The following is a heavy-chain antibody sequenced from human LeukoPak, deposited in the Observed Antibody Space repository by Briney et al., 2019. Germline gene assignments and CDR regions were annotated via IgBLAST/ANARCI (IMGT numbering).Heavy chain of an antibody. CDR1: GFTFSSYV. CDR2: ISYDGSNK. D-gene: IGHD3-10*01. V-gene: IGHV3-30*04. CDR3: ARDDLWFGELFSPVAFDI. Sequence: GGSLRLSCVASGFTFSSYVMHWVRQAPGKGLEWVAVISYDGSNKYYADSVKGRFTISRDNSKNTLYLQMNSLRAEDTAVYYCARDDLWFGELFSPVAFDIWGQGTMVTVSS. J-gene: IGHJ3*02.